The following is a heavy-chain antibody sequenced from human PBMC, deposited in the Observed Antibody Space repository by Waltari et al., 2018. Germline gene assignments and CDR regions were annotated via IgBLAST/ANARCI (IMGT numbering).Heavy chain of an antibody. CDR2: ISSSSSYI. Sequence: EVQLVESGGGLVKPGGSLRLSCAASGFTFSSYSMNWVRQAPGKGLEWVSSISSSSSYIYYADSVKGRFTISRDNAKNSLYLQMNSLRAEDTAVYYCARDPNYYDSSGPFDYWGQGTTVTVSS. CDR3: ARDPNYYDSSGPFDY. J-gene: IGHJ4*03. CDR1: GFTFSSYS. D-gene: IGHD3-22*01. V-gene: IGHV3-21*01.